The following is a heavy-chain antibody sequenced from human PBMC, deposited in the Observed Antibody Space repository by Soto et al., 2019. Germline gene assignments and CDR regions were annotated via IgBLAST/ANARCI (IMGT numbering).Heavy chain of an antibody. Sequence: EVQLVESGGGLVQPGGSLRLSCAASGFTFSSYSMNWVRQAPGKGLEWVSYISSGSTTIYYADSVKGRFTISRDNAQNSLYLQMNSQRAEDTAVYYCAREGYCSGGSCYLGPFDIWGQGTMVTVSS. CDR2: ISSGSTTI. CDR1: GFTFSSYS. J-gene: IGHJ3*02. CDR3: AREGYCSGGSCYLGPFDI. V-gene: IGHV3-48*01. D-gene: IGHD2-15*01.